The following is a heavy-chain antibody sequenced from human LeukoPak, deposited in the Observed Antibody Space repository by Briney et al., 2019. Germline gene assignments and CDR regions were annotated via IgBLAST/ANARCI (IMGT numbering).Heavy chain of an antibody. CDR2: ISGSGGST. D-gene: IGHD2-15*01. J-gene: IGHJ4*02. V-gene: IGHV3-23*01. Sequence: GGSLRLSCTASGFTFRSYAMSWVREAPGKGLEWVSVISGSGGSTYYADPVKGRFTISRDNSKNTLYLQMNSLRAEDTAVYYCAKDGVATITFDYWGQGTLVTVSS. CDR3: AKDGVATITFDY. CDR1: GFTFRSYA.